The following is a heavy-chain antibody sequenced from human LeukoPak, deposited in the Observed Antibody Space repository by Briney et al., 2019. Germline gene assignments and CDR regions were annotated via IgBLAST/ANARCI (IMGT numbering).Heavy chain of an antibody. V-gene: IGHV1-69*06. J-gene: IGHJ4*02. CDR2: IIPIFGTA. Sequence: ASVKVSCKASGGTFSSYAISWVRQAPGQGLEWMGGIIPIFGTANYAQKFQGRVTITADKSTSTAYVELSSLRSDDTAVYYCARDEIRYSSGWLNFDYWGQGTLVTVSS. CDR1: GGTFSSYA. CDR3: ARDEIRYSSGWLNFDY. D-gene: IGHD6-19*01.